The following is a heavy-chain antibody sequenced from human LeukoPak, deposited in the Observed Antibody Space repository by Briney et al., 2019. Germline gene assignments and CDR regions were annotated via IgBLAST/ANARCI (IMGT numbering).Heavy chain of an antibody. CDR1: GYTFTSYY. J-gene: IGHJ4*02. V-gene: IGHV1-46*01. CDR3: ATLTMVRGVRSDY. Sequence: ASVKVSCKASGYTFTSYYMHWVRQAPGQGLEWMGIINSSGGSTSYAQKFQGRVTMTEDTSTDTAYMELSSLRSEDTAVYYCATLTMVRGVRSDYWGQGTLVTVSS. CDR2: INSSGGST. D-gene: IGHD3-10*01.